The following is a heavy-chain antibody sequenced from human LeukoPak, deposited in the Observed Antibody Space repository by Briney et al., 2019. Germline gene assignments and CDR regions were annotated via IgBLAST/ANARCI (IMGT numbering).Heavy chain of an antibody. CDR3: AGAVAAANWFDP. J-gene: IGHJ5*02. D-gene: IGHD6-25*01. V-gene: IGHV4-34*01. Sequence: SETLSLTCAVYGGSFSGYYWSWIRQPPGKGLEWIGEINHSGSTNYNPSLKSRGTISVDTSKNQFSLKLGSVTAADTAVYYCAGAVAAANWFDPWGQGTLVTVSS. CDR2: INHSGST. CDR1: GGSFSGYY.